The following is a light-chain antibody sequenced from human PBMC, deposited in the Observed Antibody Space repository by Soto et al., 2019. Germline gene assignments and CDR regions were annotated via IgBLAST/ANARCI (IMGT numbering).Light chain of an antibody. CDR1: QTIGTY. V-gene: IGKV1-39*01. CDR3: QQSFNLPRK. J-gene: IGKJ1*01. Sequence: ILMTQSPYSLSAAVGDRITITCRASQTIGTYLNWYQQVPGKAPKLLIYASSSLQTGVPSRFSGSGSGTHFTLIINSLQPEDFGTYYCQQSFNLPRKFGPGTRVETK. CDR2: ASS.